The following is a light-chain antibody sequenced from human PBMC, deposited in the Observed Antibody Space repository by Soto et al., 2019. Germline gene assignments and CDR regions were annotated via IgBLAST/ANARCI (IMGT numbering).Light chain of an antibody. J-gene: IGKJ2*01. CDR2: GAS. V-gene: IGKV3-20*01. Sequence: EIVLTQSPGTLSLSPGERATLSCRASQRVSSSYLAWYQQKPGQAPRLLIYGASSRATGIPERFSGSGSGTDFTLTISRLEPEDFAVYYCQQYGSSPNTFGQGTKLEIK. CDR1: QRVSSSY. CDR3: QQYGSSPNT.